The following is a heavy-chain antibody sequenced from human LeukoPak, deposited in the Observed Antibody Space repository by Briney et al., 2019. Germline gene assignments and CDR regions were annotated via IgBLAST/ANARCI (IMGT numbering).Heavy chain of an antibody. D-gene: IGHD3-22*01. CDR1: GVSLSTYY. V-gene: IGHV4-59*01. Sequence: SETLSLTCTVSGVSLSTYYWSWIRQPPGKGLDWMGYIYCTGSTNYNPSLKSRVTISVDTSKNQFSLNLNSVTAADTAVYYCARASGGYYNNWFDPWGQGTLVTVSS. J-gene: IGHJ5*02. CDR2: IYCTGST. CDR3: ARASGGYYNNWFDP.